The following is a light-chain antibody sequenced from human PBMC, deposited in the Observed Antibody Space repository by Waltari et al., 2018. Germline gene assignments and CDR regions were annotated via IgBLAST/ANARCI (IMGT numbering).Light chain of an antibody. Sequence: QSVLTQPPPASGPPGQRAPISCPGSRSNIRTNTVHWYQKPPGPAPNPLNYPNRRPTGVPDRFSGSKSGTSASLAISGLQSEDEADYYCAAWDDSMKGWVFGGGTKLTVL. CDR1: RSNIRTNT. V-gene: IGLV1-44*01. CDR3: AAWDDSMKGWV. CDR2: PN. J-gene: IGLJ3*02.